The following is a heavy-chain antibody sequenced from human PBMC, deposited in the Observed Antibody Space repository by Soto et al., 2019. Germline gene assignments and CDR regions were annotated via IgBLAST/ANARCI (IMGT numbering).Heavy chain of an antibody. Sequence: PGGCLRLSCAASGFTFSDYYMSWIRQAPGKGLEWGSYISSSSSYTNYADSVKGRFTISRDNAKNSLYLQMNSLRAEDTAVYYCARDGRYSGKPRGWFEPWGQGTLVTVSS. CDR2: ISSSSSYT. CDR1: GFTFSDYY. D-gene: IGHD1-26*01. J-gene: IGHJ5*02. V-gene: IGHV3-11*05. CDR3: ARDGRYSGKPRGWFEP.